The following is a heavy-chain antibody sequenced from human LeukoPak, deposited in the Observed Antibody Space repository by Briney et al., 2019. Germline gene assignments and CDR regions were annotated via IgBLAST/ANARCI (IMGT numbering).Heavy chain of an antibody. CDR3: ARDGGSGTLDY. Sequence: GGSLRLSCAASGFTFSSYSMNLVRQAPGKGLEWVSSISSSSSYIYYADSVKGRFTISRDNAKNSLYLQMNSLRAEDTAVYYCARDGGSGTLDYWGQGTLVTVSS. CDR2: ISSSSSYI. CDR1: GFTFSSYS. J-gene: IGHJ4*02. V-gene: IGHV3-21*01. D-gene: IGHD1-14*01.